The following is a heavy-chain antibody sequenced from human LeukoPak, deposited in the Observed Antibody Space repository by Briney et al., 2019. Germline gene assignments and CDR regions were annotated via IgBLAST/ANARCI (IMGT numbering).Heavy chain of an antibody. CDR3: AELGITMIGGV. CDR2: IKQDVGEK. CDR1: GFTFSSYW. Sequence: GGSLRLSCAASGFTFSSYWMSWVRQAPGKGLEWVANIKQDVGEKYYVGSVKGRFTISRDNAKNSLYLQMNSLRAEDTAVYYRAELGITMIGGVWGKGTTVTISS. J-gene: IGHJ6*04. D-gene: IGHD3-10*02. V-gene: IGHV3-7*01.